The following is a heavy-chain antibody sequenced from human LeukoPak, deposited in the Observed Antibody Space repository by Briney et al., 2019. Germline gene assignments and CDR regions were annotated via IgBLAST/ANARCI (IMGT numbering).Heavy chain of an antibody. D-gene: IGHD2-15*01. CDR1: GDSISSGDYY. J-gene: IGHJ6*03. Sequence: SETLSLTCTVSGDSISSGDYYWSWIRQPAGKGLEWIGRISSSGSTNYNPSLKSRVTISVDTSKNQFSLKLSSVTAADTAVYYCARGVVAATFYYYMDVWGKGTTVTVSS. V-gene: IGHV4-61*02. CDR3: ARGVVAATFYYYMDV. CDR2: ISSSGST.